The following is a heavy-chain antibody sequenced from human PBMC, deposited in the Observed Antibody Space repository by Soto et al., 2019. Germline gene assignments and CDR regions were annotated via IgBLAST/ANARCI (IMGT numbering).Heavy chain of an antibody. J-gene: IGHJ4*02. Sequence: GGSLRLSCAASGFTFSSYAVHWVRQAPGKGLEYVSAISSNGGSTYYADSVKGRFTISRDNSKNTLYLQMSSQRAEDTAVYYCVTGTTLLFDYWGQGTLVTVSS. CDR1: GFTFSSYA. D-gene: IGHD1-7*01. CDR2: ISSNGGST. V-gene: IGHV3-64D*08. CDR3: VTGTTLLFDY.